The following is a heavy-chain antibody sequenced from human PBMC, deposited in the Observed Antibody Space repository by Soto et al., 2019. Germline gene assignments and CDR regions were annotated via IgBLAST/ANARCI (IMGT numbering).Heavy chain of an antibody. D-gene: IGHD3-10*01. CDR3: ARDRPTEDGVITMVRGVNYMDV. Sequence: GGSLRLSCAASGFTFSSYGMHWVRQAPGKGLEWVAVIWYDGSNKYYADSVKGRFTISRDNSKNTLYLQMNSLRAEDTAVYYCARDRPTEDGVITMVRGVNYMDVWGKGTTVTVSS. CDR1: GFTFSSYG. J-gene: IGHJ6*03. CDR2: IWYDGSNK. V-gene: IGHV3-33*01.